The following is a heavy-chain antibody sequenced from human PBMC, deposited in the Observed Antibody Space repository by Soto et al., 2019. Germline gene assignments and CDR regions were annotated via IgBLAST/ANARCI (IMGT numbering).Heavy chain of an antibody. V-gene: IGHV1-18*01. D-gene: IGHD3-10*01. CDR1: GYTFTSYG. J-gene: IGHJ4*02. Sequence: ASVKVSCKASGYTFTSYGISWVRQAPGQGLEWMGWISAYNGNTNYAQKLQGRVTMTTDTSTSTAYMELRSLRSDDTAAYYCARRYYGSGSPSADYWGQGTLVTVSS. CDR2: ISAYNGNT. CDR3: ARRYYGSGSPSADY.